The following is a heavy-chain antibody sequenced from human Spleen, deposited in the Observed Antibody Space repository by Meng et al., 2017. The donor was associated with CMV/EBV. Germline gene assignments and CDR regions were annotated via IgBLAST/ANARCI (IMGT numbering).Heavy chain of an antibody. CDR1: GYTSAGFY. Sequence: ASVKVSCKASGYTSAGFYMHWVRQAPGQGLDWMGWISPNSGGINYAQKFQGRVTMTRDTSISTFYMELSGLRSDDSAVYYCARDPYYTNYLYYYGMDVWGQGTTVTVSS. V-gene: IGHV1-2*02. CDR2: ISPNSGGI. J-gene: IGHJ6*02. D-gene: IGHD4-11*01. CDR3: ARDPYYTNYLYYYGMDV.